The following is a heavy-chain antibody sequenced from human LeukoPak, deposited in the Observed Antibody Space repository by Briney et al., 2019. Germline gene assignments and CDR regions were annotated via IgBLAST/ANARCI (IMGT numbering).Heavy chain of an antibody. CDR1: GFTFSSYG. J-gene: IGHJ4*02. CDR2: ISNSSPNI. CDR3: ARETDSTLFDY. D-gene: IGHD2-2*01. V-gene: IGHV3-21*01. Sequence: PEGSLRLSCAASGFTFSSYGMSWVRQAPGKGLEWVSSISNSSPNIYYADSVKGRFTISRDSAKNSLYLRMHSLRAEDTAIYYCARETDSTLFDYWGQGTLVTVSS.